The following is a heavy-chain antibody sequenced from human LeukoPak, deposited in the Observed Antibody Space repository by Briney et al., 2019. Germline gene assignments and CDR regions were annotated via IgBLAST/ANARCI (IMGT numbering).Heavy chain of an antibody. D-gene: IGHD6-13*01. J-gene: IGHJ4*02. CDR1: GFTFSSYG. CDR3: AKDRIAAAAWEYYFDY. CDR2: IRYDGSNK. V-gene: IGHV3-30*02. Sequence: PGGSLRLSCAASGFTFSSYGMHWVRQAPGKGLEWVAFIRYDGSNKYYADSVKGRFTISRDNSKNTLYLQMNSLRAEDTAVYYCAKDRIAAAAWEYYFDYWGQGTLVTVSS.